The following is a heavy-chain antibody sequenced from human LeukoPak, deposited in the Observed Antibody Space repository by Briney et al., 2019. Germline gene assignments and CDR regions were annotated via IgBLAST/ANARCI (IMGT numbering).Heavy chain of an antibody. CDR1: EITFSRSW. D-gene: IGHD3-22*01. J-gene: IGHJ4*02. CDR2: IKQDGSEK. CDR3: ARDEGYYDSSGTLDY. Sequence: GGSLRLSCAASEITFSRSWMSWVRQAPGKGLEWVANIKQDGSEKSYVDSVKGRFTISRDNAKNSLYLQMNSLRAEDTAVYYCARDEGYYDSSGTLDYWGQGTLVTVSS. V-gene: IGHV3-7*01.